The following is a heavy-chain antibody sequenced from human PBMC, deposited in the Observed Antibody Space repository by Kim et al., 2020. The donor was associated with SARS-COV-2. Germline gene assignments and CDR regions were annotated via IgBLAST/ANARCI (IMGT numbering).Heavy chain of an antibody. CDR3: ARGPGILRFLEWFQKLYSALDY. Sequence: ASVKVSCKASGYTFTSYAMHWVRQAPGQRLEWLGWINAGNGNTKYSQKFQGRVTITRDTSASTAYMELSSLRSEDTAVYYCARGPGILRFLEWFQKLYSALDYWGQGTLVTVSS. CDR2: INAGNGNT. J-gene: IGHJ4*02. V-gene: IGHV1-3*01. CDR1: GYTFTSYA. D-gene: IGHD3-3*01.